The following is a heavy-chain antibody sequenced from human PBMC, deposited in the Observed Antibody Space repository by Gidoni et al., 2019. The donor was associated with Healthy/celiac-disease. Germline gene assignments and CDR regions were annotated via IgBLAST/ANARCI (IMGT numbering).Heavy chain of an antibody. CDR2: IYYSGST. Sequence: QLQLQESGPGLVKPSETLSLTCTVSGGSISSSSYYWGWIRQPPGKGLEWIGGIYYSGSTYYNPSLKSRVTISVDTSKNQFSLKLSSVTAADTAVYYCASVEMVRGCFDYWGQGTLVTVSS. CDR3: ASVEMVRGCFDY. CDR1: GGSISSSSYY. D-gene: IGHD3-10*01. J-gene: IGHJ4*02. V-gene: IGHV4-39*01.